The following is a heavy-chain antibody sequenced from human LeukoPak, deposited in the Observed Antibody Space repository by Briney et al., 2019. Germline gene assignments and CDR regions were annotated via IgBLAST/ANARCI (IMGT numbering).Heavy chain of an antibody. V-gene: IGHV3-9*03. D-gene: IGHD3-22*01. CDR1: GFTFDDYA. CDR3: ATSETYYYDSSGPGTFDI. Sequence: GGSLRLSCAASGFTFDDYAMHWVRQAPGKGLEWVSGISWNSGSIGYADSVKGRFTISRDNAKNSLYLQMNSLRAEDMALYYCATSETYYYDSSGPGTFDIWGQGTMVTVSS. J-gene: IGHJ3*02. CDR2: ISWNSGSI.